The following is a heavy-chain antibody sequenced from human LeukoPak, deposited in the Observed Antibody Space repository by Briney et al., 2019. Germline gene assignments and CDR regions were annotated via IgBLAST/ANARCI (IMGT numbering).Heavy chain of an antibody. J-gene: IGHJ4*02. Sequence: PGGSLRLSCAASGFTFSSYSMNWVRQTPGKGLEWVSSISSSSSYIYYADSVKGRFTISRDNAKNSLYLQMNSLRVGDTAVYYCARDRYYDFGSGSEILDYWGQGTLVTVSS. CDR3: ARDRYYDFGSGSEILDY. CDR2: ISSSSSYI. CDR1: GFTFSSYS. V-gene: IGHV3-21*01. D-gene: IGHD3-3*01.